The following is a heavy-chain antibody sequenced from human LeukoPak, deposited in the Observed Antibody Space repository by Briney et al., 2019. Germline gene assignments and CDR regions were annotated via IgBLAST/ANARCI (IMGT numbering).Heavy chain of an antibody. CDR3: ARVYDFWSGYYRSYRWFDP. J-gene: IGHJ5*02. CDR1: GGSFSGYY. CDR2: INHSGST. Sequence: PSETLSLTCAVDGGSFSGYYWSWIRQPPGKGLEWIGEINHSGSTNYNPSLKSRLTISVDTSKNQFSLKLSSVTAADTAVYYCARVYDFWSGYYRSYRWFDPWGQGTLVTVSS. V-gene: IGHV4-34*01. D-gene: IGHD3-3*01.